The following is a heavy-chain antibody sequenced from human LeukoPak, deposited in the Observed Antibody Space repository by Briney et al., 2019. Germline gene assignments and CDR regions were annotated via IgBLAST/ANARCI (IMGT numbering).Heavy chain of an antibody. CDR1: GYTFTGYY. J-gene: IGHJ4*02. CDR2: VNPNHGDT. Sequence: ASVKVSCKATGYTFTGYYMHWVRQAPGQGLEWMGWVNPNHGDTNYAQKFQDRVSMTRDTSISTAYMHLSRLRSADTAVYYCARSPHILTGENFDYWGQGTLLTVSS. D-gene: IGHD3-9*01. CDR3: ARSPHILTGENFDY. V-gene: IGHV1-2*02.